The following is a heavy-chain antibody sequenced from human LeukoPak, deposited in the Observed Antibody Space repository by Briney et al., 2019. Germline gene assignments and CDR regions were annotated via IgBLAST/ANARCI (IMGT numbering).Heavy chain of an antibody. CDR2: ISSFSGTI. V-gene: IGHV3-48*01. CDR1: GFDFRSYS. Sequence: PGGSLRLSCAASGFDFRSYSMNWVRQPPGKGLEWVSYISSFSGTIDYADSVKGRFIISRDNAQNSLFLQMNSLRAEDTAVYYCVRDQGGAVSYWGQGTLVTVSS. J-gene: IGHJ4*02. D-gene: IGHD3-16*01. CDR3: VRDQGGAVSY.